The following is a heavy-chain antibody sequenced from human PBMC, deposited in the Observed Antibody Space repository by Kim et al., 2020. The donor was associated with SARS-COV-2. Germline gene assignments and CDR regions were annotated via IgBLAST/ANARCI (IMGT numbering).Heavy chain of an antibody. V-gene: IGHV3-7*01. CDR1: GFILSRYW. J-gene: IGHJ4*02. CDR3: ARGSAAPDY. CDR2: IKEDGTET. D-gene: IGHD2-15*01. Sequence: GGSLRLSCVVSGFILSRYWITWVRQAPGKGLEWVAAIKEDGTETHYLDSVKGRFTISRDNAKNSVFLQMSSLTTEDTAVYYCARGSAAPDYWGQGTLATVSS.